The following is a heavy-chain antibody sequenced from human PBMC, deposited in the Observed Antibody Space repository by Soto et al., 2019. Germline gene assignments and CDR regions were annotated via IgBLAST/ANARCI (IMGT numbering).Heavy chain of an antibody. CDR2: ISYDGSNK. J-gene: IGHJ3*02. CDR1: GFIFSNYG. D-gene: IGHD5-12*01. CDR3: AKVLKWLQNSLDAFDI. V-gene: IGHV3-30*18. Sequence: QVQLVESGGGVVQPGRSLRLSCAASGFIFSNYGMHWVRQAPGKGLEWVALISYDGSNKYYGDSVKGRFTISRDNSNNTLYLQMNSLRAEDTAVYYCAKVLKWLQNSLDAFDIWGQGTMVTVSS.